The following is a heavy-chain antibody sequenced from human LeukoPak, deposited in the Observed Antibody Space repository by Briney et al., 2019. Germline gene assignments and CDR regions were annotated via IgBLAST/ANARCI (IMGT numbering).Heavy chain of an antibody. CDR3: ARSRSYGAYIVFFSD. Sequence: SETLSLTCTVYAGSISSYYWSWIRQPAGKGLELVAFINTSGSTNANPSLKSRVTMSVDTSKNQVSLILTSVTAADTAVYYCARSRSYGAYIVFFSDWGQGTLVTVSS. CDR2: INTSGST. CDR1: AGSISSYY. J-gene: IGHJ4*02. D-gene: IGHD4-17*01. V-gene: IGHV4-4*07.